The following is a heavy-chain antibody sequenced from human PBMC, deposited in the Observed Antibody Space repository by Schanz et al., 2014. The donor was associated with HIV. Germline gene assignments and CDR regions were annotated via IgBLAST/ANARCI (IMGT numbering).Heavy chain of an antibody. CDR1: GFTFRTHG. CDR2: ISYDGSIK. CDR3: ATLQGSSGWYDNDYYGMDV. V-gene: IGHV3-30*03. D-gene: IGHD6-19*01. Sequence: QVQLVESGGGVVQPGRSLRLSCAASGFTFRTHGIHWVRQAPAKGLEWVAVISYDGSIKEYADSVKGRFAISRDNSKNTLYLQMNSLRAEDTAVYYCATLQGSSGWYDNDYYGMDVWGQGTAVTVSS. J-gene: IGHJ6*02.